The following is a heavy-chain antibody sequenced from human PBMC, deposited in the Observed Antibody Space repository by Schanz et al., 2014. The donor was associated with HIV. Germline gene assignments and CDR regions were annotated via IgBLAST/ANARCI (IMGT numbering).Heavy chain of an antibody. J-gene: IGHJ5*02. D-gene: IGHD2-2*02. CDR2: IYYSGST. Sequence: QLQLQESGPGLVKPSETLSLTCTVSGGSISSSSYYWGWIRQPPGKGLEWIGSIYYSGSTYYNPSLKSRVPIPVDTSKNHFSLNLDPVTAADTAVYYCARGIRQSRRDCRSPNCNTGWFDPWGQGTLVTVSS. V-gene: IGHV4-39*02. CDR3: ARGIRQSRRDCRSPNCNTGWFDP. CDR1: GGSISSSSYY.